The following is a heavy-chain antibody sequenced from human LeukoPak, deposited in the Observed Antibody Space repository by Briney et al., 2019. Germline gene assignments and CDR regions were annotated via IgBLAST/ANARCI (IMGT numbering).Heavy chain of an antibody. CDR2: IYYSGST. CDR1: GGSISSSSYY. Sequence: SETLSLTCTVSGGSISSSSYYWGWIRPPPGKGLEWIGSIYYSGSTYNNPSLKSRVTISVDTSKNQFSLKLSSVTAADTAVYYCATTLKYDVWSGYSAPGGYWGQGTLVTVSS. D-gene: IGHD3-3*01. CDR3: ATTLKYDVWSGYSAPGGY. J-gene: IGHJ4*02. V-gene: IGHV4-39*01.